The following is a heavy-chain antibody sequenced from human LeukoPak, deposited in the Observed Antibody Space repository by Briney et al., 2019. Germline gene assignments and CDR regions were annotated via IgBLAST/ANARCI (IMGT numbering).Heavy chain of an antibody. CDR3: VRDYGGSSGAFDL. V-gene: IGHV3-21*01. CDR1: GFIFSSYA. J-gene: IGHJ3*01. CDR2: ISGSSGDI. D-gene: IGHD4-23*01. Sequence: GGSLRLSCRASGFIFSSYALNWVRRAPGQGLEWVSSISGSSGDIYYTDSVKGRFTISRDNARKSLYLQMNSLRVEDTAVYYCVRDYGGSSGAFDLWGQGTMATVSS.